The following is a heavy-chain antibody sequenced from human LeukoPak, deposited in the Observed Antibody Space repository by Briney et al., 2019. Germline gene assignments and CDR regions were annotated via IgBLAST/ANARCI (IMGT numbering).Heavy chain of an antibody. V-gene: IGHV4-38-2*01. D-gene: IGHD2-2*01. CDR2: IYHSGST. CDR3: ARVHCSGTSCSREDYYYYMDV. CDR1: GYSISIGYH. Sequence: SETLSLTCAVSGYSISIGYHWGWIRQPPGKGLEWIGSIYHSGSTYYNPSLKSRVTISVDTSKNQFSLKLSSVTAADTAVYYCARVHCSGTSCSREDYYYYMDVWGKGTTVTVSS. J-gene: IGHJ6*03.